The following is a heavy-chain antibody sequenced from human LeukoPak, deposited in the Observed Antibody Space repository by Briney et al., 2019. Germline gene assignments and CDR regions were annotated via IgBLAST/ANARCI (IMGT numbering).Heavy chain of an antibody. CDR1: GGSVSSYY. J-gene: IGHJ6*02. V-gene: IGHV4-59*02. Sequence: SETLSLTCTVSGGSVSSYYWSLIRQPAGKGLEWIGHIYYSGSTNYNPSLKSRVTISVDTSKNQFSLKLSSVTAADTAVYYCARDIAVAGYYYYYGMDVWGQGTTVTVSS. D-gene: IGHD6-19*01. CDR2: IYYSGST. CDR3: ARDIAVAGYYYYYGMDV.